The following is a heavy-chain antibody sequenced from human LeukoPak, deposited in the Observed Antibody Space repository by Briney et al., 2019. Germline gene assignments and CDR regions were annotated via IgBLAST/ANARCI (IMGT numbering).Heavy chain of an antibody. CDR2: IWYDGSNK. CDR1: GFTFSSYG. D-gene: IGHD3-22*01. Sequence: GGSLRLSCAASGFTFSSYGMHWVRQAPGKGLEWVAVIWYDGSNKYYADSVEGRFTISRDNSKNTLYLQMNSLRAEDTAVYYCARGGNDITMIVVDQEADDAFDIWGQGTMVTVSS. V-gene: IGHV3-33*08. CDR3: ARGGNDITMIVVDQEADDAFDI. J-gene: IGHJ3*02.